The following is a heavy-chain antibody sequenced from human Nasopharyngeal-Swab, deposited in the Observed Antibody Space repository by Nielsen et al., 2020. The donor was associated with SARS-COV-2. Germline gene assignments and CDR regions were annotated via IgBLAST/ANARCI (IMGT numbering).Heavy chain of an antibody. CDR1: GFTFSNFA. Sequence: GESLKISCAASGFTFSNFAMSWVHQAPGKGLEWDSVISGDSDRTYYTDSVRGRFTISRDNSKNTLNLQMNNLRAEATAIYYCAKDRDSCDDSEEYYHYYGMDVWGQGAPVTVSS. D-gene: IGHD5-12*01. J-gene: IGHJ6*02. CDR2: ISGDSDRT. CDR3: AKDRDSCDDSEEYYHYYGMDV. V-gene: IGHV3-23*01.